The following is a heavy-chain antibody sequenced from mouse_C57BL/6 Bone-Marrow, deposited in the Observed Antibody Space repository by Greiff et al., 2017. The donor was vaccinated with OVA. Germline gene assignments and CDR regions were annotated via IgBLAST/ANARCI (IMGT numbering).Heavy chain of an antibody. J-gene: IGHJ2*01. CDR3: ARDNLWDY. CDR1: GFTFSDFY. D-gene: IGHD1-1*02. V-gene: IGHV7-1*01. Sequence: EVNLVESGGGLVQSGRSLRLSCATSGFTFSDFYMEWVRQAPGKGLEWIAASRNKANDYTTEYSASVKGRFIVSRDTSQSILYLQMNALRAEDTAIYYCARDNLWDYWGQGTTLTVSS. CDR2: SRNKANDYTT.